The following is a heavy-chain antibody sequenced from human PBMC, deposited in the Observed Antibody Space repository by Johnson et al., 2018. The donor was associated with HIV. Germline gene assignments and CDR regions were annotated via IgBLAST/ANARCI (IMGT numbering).Heavy chain of an antibody. CDR3: PRDLGVGGTVPRSVAFDI. D-gene: IGHD1-26*01. J-gene: IGHJ3*02. Sequence: QVQVVESGGGLVQRGGSLRLSCAGSGFIFSNYGMHWVRQAPGKGLEWVAVISYDGSNQYYADSVKGRFTISRDNSKNTAYLQLNSLRAEDTALYYCPRDLGVGGTVPRSVAFDIWGPGTRVTVSS. V-gene: IGHV3-30*03. CDR2: ISYDGSNQ. CDR1: GFIFSNYG.